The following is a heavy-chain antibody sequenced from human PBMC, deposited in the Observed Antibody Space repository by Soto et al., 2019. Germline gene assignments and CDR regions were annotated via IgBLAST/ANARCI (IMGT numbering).Heavy chain of an antibody. CDR2: INTGNGNT. Sequence: ASVKVSCKAAGYTFASYAVHWVRQAPGQRLEWMGWINTGNGNTKYSQKFQGRVTILSDTSASTAYMEVSSLRSEDTAVYFCARDLIDFLSGYPLRGLDVWGQGTTVTVSS. CDR1: GYTFASYA. V-gene: IGHV1-3*04. D-gene: IGHD3-3*01. CDR3: ARDLIDFLSGYPLRGLDV. J-gene: IGHJ6*02.